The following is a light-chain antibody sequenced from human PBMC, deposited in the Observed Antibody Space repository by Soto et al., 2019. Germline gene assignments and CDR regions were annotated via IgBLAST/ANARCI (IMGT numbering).Light chain of an antibody. Sequence: QSVLTQPPSASGTPGQRVTISCSGSSSNIGSNTVNWYQQLPGTAPKLLIYSNNQRPSGVPDRFSGYKSGTSASLAISGLQSEDEADYYCAAWDDSLNCFYVFGTGTKLPVL. CDR3: AAWDDSLNCFYV. CDR1: SSNIGSNT. J-gene: IGLJ1*01. V-gene: IGLV1-44*01. CDR2: SNN.